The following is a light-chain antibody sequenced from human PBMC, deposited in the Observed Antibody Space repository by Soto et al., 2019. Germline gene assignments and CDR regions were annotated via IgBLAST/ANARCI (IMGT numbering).Light chain of an antibody. J-gene: IGKJ1*01. V-gene: IGKV1-5*03. Sequence: DIQMTQSPSTLSASVGDRVTITCRASQSISSWLAWYQQKPGKAPKLLIYKASSLESGVPSRFSGSGSGTEFPLTISSLQPDDFAVYYCQQYNNWPPWTFGQGTKVEIK. CDR1: QSISSW. CDR2: KAS. CDR3: QQYNNWPPWT.